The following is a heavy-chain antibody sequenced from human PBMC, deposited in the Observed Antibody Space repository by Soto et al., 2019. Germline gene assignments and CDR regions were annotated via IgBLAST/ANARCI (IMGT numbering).Heavy chain of an antibody. CDR3: ASRPAAFDI. Sequence: GGSLRPSCAGSGSTFTDFTMTWVRQAPGKGLEWVSAISGDGLRTYYAGSVKGRFTISRDNCKTTLYLQMNSLRAEDTAVYYCASRPAAFDIWGRGTRVTV. V-gene: IGHV3-23*01. CDR2: ISGDGLRT. CDR1: GSTFTDFT. J-gene: IGHJ3*02. D-gene: IGHD2-2*01.